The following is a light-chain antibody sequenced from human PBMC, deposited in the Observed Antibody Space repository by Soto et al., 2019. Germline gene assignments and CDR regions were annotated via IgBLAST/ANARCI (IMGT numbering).Light chain of an antibody. V-gene: IGKV3-20*01. CDR2: DAS. CDR3: QQYGSSPST. CDR1: QSVSSSY. J-gene: IGKJ2*01. Sequence: EIVLTQSPGTLSLSPGERATLSCRASQSVSSSYLAWYQQKPGQAPRLLIYDASSRATGIPDRFSGSGSGTDFTLTISRLEPEDVAVYYCQQYGSSPSTFGQGNKLEIK.